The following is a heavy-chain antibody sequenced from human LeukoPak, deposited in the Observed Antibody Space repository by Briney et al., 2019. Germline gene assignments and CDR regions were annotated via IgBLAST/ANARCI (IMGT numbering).Heavy chain of an antibody. CDR1: GYTFTSYA. V-gene: IGHV1-3*03. Sequence: GASVKVSCKASGYTFTSYAMHWVRQAPGQRLEWMGWINAGNGNTKYSQEFQGRVTITRDTSASTAYMELSSLRSEDMAVYYCAREKTNYYDSSGYFDYWGQGTLVTVSS. J-gene: IGHJ4*02. D-gene: IGHD3-22*01. CDR2: INAGNGNT. CDR3: AREKTNYYDSSGYFDY.